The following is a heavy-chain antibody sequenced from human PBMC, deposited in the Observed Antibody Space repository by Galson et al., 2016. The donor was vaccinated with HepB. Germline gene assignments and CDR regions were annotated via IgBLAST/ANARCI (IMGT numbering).Heavy chain of an antibody. CDR1: AFTFSCCG. CDR3: AKEGPYGGHFYLDV. CDR2: IWPDASNA. V-gene: IGHV3-33*06. J-gene: IGHJ6*03. D-gene: IGHD4-17*01. Sequence: SLRLSCAASAFTFSCCGMHWVRQAPGKGLEWVAVIWPDASNAKYAAAWNVRFPLSRDHSKNPVYLQMNNLRVEDTAVYYCAKEGPYGGHFYLDVWGEGTTVTVSS.